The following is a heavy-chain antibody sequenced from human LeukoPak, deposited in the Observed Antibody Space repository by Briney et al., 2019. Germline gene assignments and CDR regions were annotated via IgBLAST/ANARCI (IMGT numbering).Heavy chain of an antibody. J-gene: IGHJ4*02. Sequence: GGSLRLSCAASGFTFSSYSMNWVRQAPGKGLEWGSSISSSSSYRYYADSVKGRFTISRDNAKNSLYLQMNSLRAEDTAVYYCARDSHSYGYLDYWGQGTLVTVSS. CDR3: ARDSHSYGYLDY. CDR1: GFTFSSYS. CDR2: ISSSSSYR. V-gene: IGHV3-21*01. D-gene: IGHD5-18*01.